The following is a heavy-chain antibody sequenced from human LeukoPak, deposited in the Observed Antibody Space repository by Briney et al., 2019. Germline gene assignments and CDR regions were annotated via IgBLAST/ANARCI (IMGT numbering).Heavy chain of an antibody. CDR2: INHSGST. Sequence: SETLSLTCAVYGGSFSGYYWSWIRQPPGKGLEWIGEINHSGSTNYNPSLKSRVTISVDTSKNQFSLKLSSVAAADTAVYYCARVGVGATTIRRAYFDYWGQGTLVTVSS. CDR1: GGSFSGYY. J-gene: IGHJ4*02. D-gene: IGHD1-26*01. CDR3: ARVGVGATTIRRAYFDY. V-gene: IGHV4-34*01.